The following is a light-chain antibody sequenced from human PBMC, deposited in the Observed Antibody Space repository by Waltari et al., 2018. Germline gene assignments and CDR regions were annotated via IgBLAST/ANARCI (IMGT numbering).Light chain of an antibody. CDR2: DAS. V-gene: IGKV3-15*01. J-gene: IGKJ2*01. Sequence: EILITQSPATLSVSPGERATLSCRASQSVRRNLAWYQQKPGQAPRLLIYDASTRATGIPARFSGSGSETEFSLTISSLESEDFAVYSCQQYDNWPTFGQGTKLEIK. CDR1: QSVRRN. CDR3: QQYDNWPT.